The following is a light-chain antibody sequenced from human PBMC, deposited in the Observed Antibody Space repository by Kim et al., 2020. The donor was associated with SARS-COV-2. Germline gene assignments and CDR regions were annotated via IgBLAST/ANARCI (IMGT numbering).Light chain of an antibody. J-gene: IGLJ2*01. CDR3: NSRDSSGNHLV. CDR1: SLRSYY. CDR2: GKN. V-gene: IGLV3-19*01. Sequence: SSELTQDPAVSVALGQTVRITCQGDSLRSYYASWYQQKPGQAPVLVIYGKNNRPSGIPDRFSGSSSGNTASLTITGAQAEDEADYYCNSRDSSGNHLVFGGGPQLTVL.